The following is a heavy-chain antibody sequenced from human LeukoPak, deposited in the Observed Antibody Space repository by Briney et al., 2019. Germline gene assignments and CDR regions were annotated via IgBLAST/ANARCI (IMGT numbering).Heavy chain of an antibody. D-gene: IGHD6-13*01. Sequence: SETLSLTCTVSGGSISSSSYYWGWIRQPPGKGLEWIGSIYYSGSTYYNPSLKSRVTISVDTSKNQFSLKLSSVTAADTAVYYCARHAGTYSFNWFDPWGQGTLVTVSS. CDR1: GGSISSSSYY. V-gene: IGHV4-39*01. CDR3: ARHAGTYSFNWFDP. CDR2: IYYSGST. J-gene: IGHJ5*02.